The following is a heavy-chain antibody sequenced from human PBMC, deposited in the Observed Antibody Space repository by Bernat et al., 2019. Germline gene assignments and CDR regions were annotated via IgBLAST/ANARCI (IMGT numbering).Heavy chain of an antibody. V-gene: IGHV4-39*01. Sequence: QLQLQESGPGLVKPSETLSLTCTVSGGSISSSSYYWGWIRQPPGKGLEWIGSIYYSGSTYYNPSLKSRVTISVDTSKNQFSLKLSSVTAADTAVYYCARPLVVVAAIDAFDIWGQGTMVTVSS. CDR2: IYYSGST. D-gene: IGHD2-15*01. CDR3: ARPLVVVAAIDAFDI. CDR1: GGSISSSSYY. J-gene: IGHJ3*02.